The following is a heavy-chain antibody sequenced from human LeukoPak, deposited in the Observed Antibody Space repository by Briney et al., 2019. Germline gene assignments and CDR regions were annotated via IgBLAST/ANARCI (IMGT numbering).Heavy chain of an antibody. V-gene: IGHV3-23*01. CDR2: ISGSGGST. J-gene: IGHJ4*02. D-gene: IGHD2-2*01. CDR1: GFIFSSYW. Sequence: GGSLRLSCAASGFIFSSYWMHWVRQAPGKGLEWVSAISGSGGSTYYADSVKGRFTISRDNSKNTLYLQMNSLRAEDTAVYYCAKDRGYCSSTSCRNFDYWGQGTLVTVSS. CDR3: AKDRGYCSSTSCRNFDY.